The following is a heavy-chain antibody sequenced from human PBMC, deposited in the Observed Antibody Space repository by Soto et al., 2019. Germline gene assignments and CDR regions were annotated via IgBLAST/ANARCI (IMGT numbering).Heavy chain of an antibody. CDR1: GFSFSTYA. CDR2: ISSSGGNT. Sequence: GSLRLSCAASGFSFSTYAMSWVRQAPGKGLEWVSGISSSGGNTYYSDSVKGRFTISRDNSKDTLFLQMNRLGAEDTALYFCAKDLRTGVAPIYFDYWCQGNLVTLSS. D-gene: IGHD3-3*01. CDR3: AKDLRTGVAPIYFDY. V-gene: IGHV3-23*01. J-gene: IGHJ4*02.